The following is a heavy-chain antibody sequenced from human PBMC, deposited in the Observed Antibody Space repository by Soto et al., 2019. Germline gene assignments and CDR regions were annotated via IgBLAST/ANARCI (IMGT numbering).Heavy chain of an antibody. Sequence: QVQLVQSGAEVKKPGASVKVSCKASGYTFTGHYIHWVRQAPEQGPEWMGEIGPESGATRYAQRFQGRVTMTRDISITTVYMELNSLSPDDTAVYYCGRGRSGQIVVFYWGQGTPVTVSS. CDR3: GRGRSGQIVVFY. J-gene: IGHJ4*02. V-gene: IGHV1-2*02. CDR1: GYTFTGHY. CDR2: IGPESGAT. D-gene: IGHD1-26*01.